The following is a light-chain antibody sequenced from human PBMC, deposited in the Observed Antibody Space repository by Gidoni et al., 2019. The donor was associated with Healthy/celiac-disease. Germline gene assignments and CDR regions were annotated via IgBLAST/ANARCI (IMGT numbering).Light chain of an antibody. V-gene: IGKV3-20*01. CDR2: GAS. Sequence: DIVLTQSPGTLSLSPGERATLSCRASQSVSSSYLAWYQQKPGQAPRLLIYGASSRATGIPDRLSGSGSGTDFTLTISRLEPEDFAVYYCQQYGSSPFTFGGGTKVEIK. CDR1: QSVSSSY. J-gene: IGKJ4*01. CDR3: QQYGSSPFT.